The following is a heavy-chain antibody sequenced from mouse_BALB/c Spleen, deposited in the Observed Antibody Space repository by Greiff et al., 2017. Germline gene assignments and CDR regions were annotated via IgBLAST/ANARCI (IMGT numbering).Heavy chain of an antibody. V-gene: IGHV2-2*02. Sequence: QVQLKESGPGLVQPSQSLSITCTVSGFSLTSYGVHWVRQSPGKGLEWLGVIWSGGSTDYNAAFISRLSISKDNSKSQVFFKMNSLQANDTAIYYSARAGYYDYSNAMDYWGQGTSVTVSS. D-gene: IGHD2-4*01. J-gene: IGHJ4*01. CDR1: GFSLTSYG. CDR3: ARAGYYDYSNAMDY. CDR2: IWSGGST.